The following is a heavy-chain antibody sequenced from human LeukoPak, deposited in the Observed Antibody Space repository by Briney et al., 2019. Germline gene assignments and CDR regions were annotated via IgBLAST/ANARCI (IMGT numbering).Heavy chain of an antibody. Sequence: PAGSLRLSCTASGFTFGDYAMSWVRQAPGKGLEWVGFIRSKAYGGTTEYAASVKGRFTISRDDSKSIAYLQMNSLKTEDTAVYYCTRVIGGYDILTGYCLYWGQGTLVTVSS. J-gene: IGHJ4*02. V-gene: IGHV3-49*04. CDR1: GFTFGDYA. CDR2: IRSKAYGGTT. CDR3: TRVIGGYDILTGYCLY. D-gene: IGHD3-9*01.